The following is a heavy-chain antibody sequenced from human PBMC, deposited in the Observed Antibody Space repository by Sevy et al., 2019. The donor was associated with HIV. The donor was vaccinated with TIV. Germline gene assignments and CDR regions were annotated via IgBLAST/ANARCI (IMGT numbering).Heavy chain of an antibody. CDR2: ISSSSSYT. J-gene: IGHJ4*02. V-gene: IGHV3-11*06. CDR3: ARSIAVVGVDY. CDR1: EFTFSDYY. Sequence: GGSLRLSCAASEFTFSDYYMSWIRQAPGKGLEWVSYISSSSSYTNYADSVKGRFTISRDNAKNSLYLQMNSLRAEDTAVYYCARSIAVVGVDYWGQGTLVTVSS. D-gene: IGHD6-19*01.